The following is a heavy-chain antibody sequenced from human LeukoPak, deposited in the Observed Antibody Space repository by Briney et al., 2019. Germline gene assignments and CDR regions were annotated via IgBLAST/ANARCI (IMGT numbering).Heavy chain of an antibody. D-gene: IGHD4-17*01. CDR2: THTSGST. CDR1: GGSISSYY. CDR3: ASLHDYGDYGLDY. Sequence: SETLSLTCTVSGGSISSYYWNWIRQPAGKGLEWIGRTHTSGSTNYNPSLKSRVTVSVDTSKNQFSLKLSSVTAADTAVYYCASLHDYGDYGLDYWGQGTLVTVSS. V-gene: IGHV4-4*07. J-gene: IGHJ4*02.